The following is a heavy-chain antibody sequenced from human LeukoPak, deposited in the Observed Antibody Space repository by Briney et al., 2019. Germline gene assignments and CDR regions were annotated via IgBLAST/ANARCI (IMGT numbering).Heavy chain of an antibody. CDR3: ALRYCSGGSCYSGARFDP. J-gene: IGHJ5*02. CDR2: IIPIFGIA. D-gene: IGHD2-15*01. V-gene: IGHV1-69*04. Sequence: ASVKVSCKASGGTFSSYAISWVRQAPGQGLEWMGRIIPIFGIANYAQKFQGRVTITADKSTSTAYMELSSLRSEDTAVYYCALRYCSGGSCYSGARFDPWGQGTLVTVSS. CDR1: GGTFSSYA.